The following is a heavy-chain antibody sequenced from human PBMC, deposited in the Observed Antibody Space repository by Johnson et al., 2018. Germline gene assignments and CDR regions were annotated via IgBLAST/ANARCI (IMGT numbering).Heavy chain of an antibody. J-gene: IGHJ5*02. CDR3: AKEPVFVYYDSSGPKNWFDP. Sequence: QLVESGGVVVQPGXSLRXSCAASGFTFDDYTIHWVRQAPGKGLEWVSRINSDGSSTSYADSVKGRFTISRDNAKNTLDLQMNSLRAEDTAVYYCAKEPVFVYYDSSGPKNWFDPWGQGTLVTVSS. V-gene: IGHV3-43*01. CDR1: GFTFDDYT. D-gene: IGHD3-22*01. CDR2: INSDGSST.